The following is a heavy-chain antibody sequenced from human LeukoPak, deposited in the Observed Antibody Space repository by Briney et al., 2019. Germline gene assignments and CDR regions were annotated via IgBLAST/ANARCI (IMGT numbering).Heavy chain of an antibody. V-gene: IGHV3-48*01. CDR1: GFTFSSYS. Sequence: GGSLRLSCAASGFTFSSYSMNWVRQAPGKGLEWVSYISSSSSTIYYADSVKGRFAISRDNAKNSLYLQMNSLRAEDTAVYYCARVRFSDYWGQGTLVTVSS. CDR3: ARVRFSDY. CDR2: ISSSSSTI. J-gene: IGHJ4*02. D-gene: IGHD3-3*01.